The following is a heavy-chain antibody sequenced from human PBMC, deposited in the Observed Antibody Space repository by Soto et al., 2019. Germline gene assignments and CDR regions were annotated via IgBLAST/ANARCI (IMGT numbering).Heavy chain of an antibody. D-gene: IGHD3-9*01. V-gene: IGHV4-4*02. CDR3: AREERYYDILTGYYTEIRIDY. CDR1: GGSISSSNW. CDR2: IYHSGST. J-gene: IGHJ4*02. Sequence: QVQLQESGPGLVKPSGTLSLTCAVSGGSISSSNWWSWVRQPPGKGLEWSGEIYHSGSTNYNPSLMSRVTISVDKSKTQFSLKLSSVTAADTAVYYCAREERYYDILTGYYTEIRIDYWGQGTLVTVSS.